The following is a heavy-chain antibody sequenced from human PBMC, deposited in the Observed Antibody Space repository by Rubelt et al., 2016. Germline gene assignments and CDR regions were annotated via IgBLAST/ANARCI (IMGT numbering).Heavy chain of an antibody. Sequence: QVQLQQWGAGLLKPSETLSLTCVVSGGSFSAYYWSWIRQPPGKGLEWIGEIDHSGNTDYIPSLKSRVSISVDTSKKQISLKMSSVTAADTAVYYCARHDTGSFLFDFWGQGTPVTVSS. D-gene: IGHD1-26*01. CDR1: GGSFSAYY. V-gene: IGHV4-34*01. J-gene: IGHJ4*02. CDR2: IDHSGNT. CDR3: ARHDTGSFLFDF.